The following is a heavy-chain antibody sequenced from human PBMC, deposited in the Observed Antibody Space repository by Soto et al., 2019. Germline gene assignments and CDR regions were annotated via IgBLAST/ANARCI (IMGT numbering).Heavy chain of an antibody. V-gene: IGHV5-51*01. J-gene: IGHJ5*02. D-gene: IGHD2-8*01. CDR2: IYPGDSDT. CDR1: GYSFTSYW. CDR3: ARRGCTNGVCYTFDP. Sequence: PGESLTISCKGSGYSFTSYWIGWVRQMPGKGLEWMGIIYPGDSDTRYSPSFQGQVTISADKSISTAYLQWSSLKASDTAMYYCARRGCTNGVCYTFDPWGQGTLVTVSS.